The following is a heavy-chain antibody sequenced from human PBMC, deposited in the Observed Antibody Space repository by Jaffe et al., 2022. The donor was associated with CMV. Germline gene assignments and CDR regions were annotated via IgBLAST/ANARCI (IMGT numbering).Heavy chain of an antibody. D-gene: IGHD1-1*01. CDR2: ISWNSGSI. Sequence: EVQLVESGGGLVQPGRSLRLSCAASGFTFDDYAMHWVRQAPGKGLEWVSGISWNSGSIGYADSVKGRFTISRDNAKNSLYLQMNSLRAEDTALYYCAKGGLELDYWGQGTLVTVSS. V-gene: IGHV3-9*01. CDR1: GFTFDDYA. CDR3: AKGGLELDY. J-gene: IGHJ4*02.